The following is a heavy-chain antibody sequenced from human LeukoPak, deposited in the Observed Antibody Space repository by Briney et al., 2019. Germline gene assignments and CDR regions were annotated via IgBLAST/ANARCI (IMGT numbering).Heavy chain of an antibody. D-gene: IGHD6-13*01. CDR3: ATSSSWYANWFDP. CDR1: GYTFTSYY. CDR2: INPSGGRT. V-gene: IGHV1-46*01. Sequence: ASVKVSCKTSGYTFTSYYMHWVRQAPGQGLGWMGIINPSGGRTSYAQKFQGRVTITADKSTSTAYMELSSLRSEDTAVYYCATSSSWYANWFDPWGQGTLVTVSS. J-gene: IGHJ5*02.